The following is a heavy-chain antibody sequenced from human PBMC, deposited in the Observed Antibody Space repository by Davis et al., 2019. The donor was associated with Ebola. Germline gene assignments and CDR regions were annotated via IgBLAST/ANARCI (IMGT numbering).Heavy chain of an antibody. CDR2: IGSDT. J-gene: IGHJ4*02. V-gene: IGHV3-48*02. D-gene: IGHD3-10*01. CDR1: GFTFSNYN. Sequence: GESLKISCAASGFTFSNYNMDWVRQAPGKGLEWVANIGSDTHYADSVKGRFTISRDNAKNSLYLQMNSLRDEDTAVYYCVRQWFGETDWGQGTLVTVSS. CDR3: VRQWFGETD.